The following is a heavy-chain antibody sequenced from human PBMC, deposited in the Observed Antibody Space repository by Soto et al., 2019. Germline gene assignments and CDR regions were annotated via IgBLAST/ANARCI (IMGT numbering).Heavy chain of an antibody. CDR1: GFSLTNNEEA. Sequence: GPTLVNATRTVSQTCTFSGFSLTNNEEAVGWFRQSPGKALEWLVLIYWDDDNRYNPTLRTRLSTTKDTSKNQVVLTLTNMDPVDTATYYCARYVATSPAGWFEPWGQGIPVTVSS. CDR2: IYWDDDN. CDR3: ARYVATSPAGWFEP. V-gene: IGHV2-5*02. J-gene: IGHJ5*02. D-gene: IGHD3-10*02.